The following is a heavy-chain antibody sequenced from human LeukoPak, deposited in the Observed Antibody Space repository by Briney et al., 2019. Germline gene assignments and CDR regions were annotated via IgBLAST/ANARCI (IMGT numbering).Heavy chain of an antibody. CDR3: ASPESLQPGYSSSWYPAFDI. J-gene: IGHJ3*02. V-gene: IGHV1-2*02. CDR1: GYTFTGYY. D-gene: IGHD6-13*01. Sequence: ASVKVSCKASGYTFTGYYMHWVRQAPGQGLEWMGWINPNSGGTNYAQKFQGRVTMTRDTSISTAYMELSSLRSEDTAVYYCASPESLQPGYSSSWYPAFDIWGQGTMVTVSS. CDR2: INPNSGGT.